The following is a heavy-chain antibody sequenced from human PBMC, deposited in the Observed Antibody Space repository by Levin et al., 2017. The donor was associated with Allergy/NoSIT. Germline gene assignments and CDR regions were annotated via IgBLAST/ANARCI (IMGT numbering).Heavy chain of an antibody. Sequence: GGSLRLSCAASGFTFSSYGMHWVRQAPGKGLEWVAVISYDGSNKYYADSVKGRFTISRDNSKNTLYLQMNSLRAEDTAVYYCAKVNGYSLIEYFDYWGQGTLVTVSS. CDR1: GFTFSSYG. CDR2: ISYDGSNK. D-gene: IGHD5-18*01. CDR3: AKVNGYSLIEYFDY. V-gene: IGHV3-30*18. J-gene: IGHJ4*02.